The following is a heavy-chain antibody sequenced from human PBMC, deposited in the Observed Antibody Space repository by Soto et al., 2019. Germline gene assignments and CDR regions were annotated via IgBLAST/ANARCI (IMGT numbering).Heavy chain of an antibody. J-gene: IGHJ5*02. V-gene: IGHV3-74*01. CDR3: ERDEDGSGSYGP. D-gene: IGHD3-10*01. Sequence: EVQLVESGGGLVQPGGSLRLSCAASGFTFSNYWMHWVRQAPGKGLVWVSRINSGGRGTNYADSVKGRFPISRDNVNYNLHLQMKSLRVDDTAVYYCERDEDGSGSYGPWGQGTLVIVSS. CDR2: INSGGRGT. CDR1: GFTFSNYW.